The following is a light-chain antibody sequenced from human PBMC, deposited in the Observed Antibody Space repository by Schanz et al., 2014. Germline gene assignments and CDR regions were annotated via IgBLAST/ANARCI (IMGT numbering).Light chain of an antibody. V-gene: IGLV1-40*01. J-gene: IGLJ3*02. Sequence: QSVLTQPPSMTGAPGQRVTISCTGSSSNIGAGYDVHWYQQLPGTAPKLLMYGNSNRPSGVPDRFSGSKSGTSASLAITGLQAEDEADYYCQSYDRSLSGGVFGGGTKLTVL. CDR3: QSYDRSLSGGV. CDR1: SSNIGAGYD. CDR2: GNS.